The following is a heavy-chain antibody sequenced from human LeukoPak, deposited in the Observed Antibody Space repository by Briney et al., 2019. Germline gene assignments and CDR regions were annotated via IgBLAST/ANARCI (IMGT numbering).Heavy chain of an antibody. D-gene: IGHD3-16*02. CDR1: GFTFSSYS. CDR2: ISTSSSTI. Sequence: GGSLRLSCAASGFTFSSYSMNWVRQAPGKGLEWVSYISTSSSTIHYADSVKGRFTISRDNSKNTLYLQMNSLRAEDTAVYYCAKAELSLNSRCFDYWGQGTLVTVSS. V-gene: IGHV3-48*01. J-gene: IGHJ4*02. CDR3: AKAELSLNSRCFDY.